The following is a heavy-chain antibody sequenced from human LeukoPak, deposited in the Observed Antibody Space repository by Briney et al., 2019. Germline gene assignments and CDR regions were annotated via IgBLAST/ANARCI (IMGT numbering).Heavy chain of an antibody. D-gene: IGHD3-10*01. J-gene: IGHJ6*02. V-gene: IGHV1-24*01. Sequence: ASVKVSCKVSGYTLTELSMHWVRQAPGKGLEWMGGFDPEDGETIYAQKFQGRVTMTEDTSTETAYMELSGLRSEDTAVYYCATDDYGSGSYYNSHYYYGMDVWGQGTTVTVSS. CDR1: GYTLTELS. CDR2: FDPEDGET. CDR3: ATDDYGSGSYYNSHYYYGMDV.